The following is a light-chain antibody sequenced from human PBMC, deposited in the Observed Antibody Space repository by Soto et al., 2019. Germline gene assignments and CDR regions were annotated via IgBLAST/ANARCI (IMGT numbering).Light chain of an antibody. CDR3: SLYTTSNTRQIV. Sequence: QSALTQPASVSGSPGQSITISCTGTSSDVGGYNYVSWYQQHPGKAPKFMIYDVSNRPSGVSNRFSGSKSGNTVSLTISGRQAEDEAEYYCSLYTTSNTRQIVFGTGTKLTVL. CDR1: SSDVGGYNY. J-gene: IGLJ1*01. V-gene: IGLV2-14*01. CDR2: DVS.